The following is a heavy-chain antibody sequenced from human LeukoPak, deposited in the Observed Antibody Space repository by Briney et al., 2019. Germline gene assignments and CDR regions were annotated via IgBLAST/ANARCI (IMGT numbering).Heavy chain of an antibody. CDR2: ISGSGGST. D-gene: IGHD6-19*01. V-gene: IGHV3-23*01. Sequence: PGASLRFSCAASGFTLSNYAMSWVRQAPGKGLEWVSSISGSGGSTYEAENVKGRFTISRDNPKNTLYLQMNSLRDEDTATYHCAAGYSSGWYVRYFDYWGQGTLVTVSS. CDR1: GFTLSNYA. CDR3: AAGYSSGWYVRYFDY. J-gene: IGHJ4*02.